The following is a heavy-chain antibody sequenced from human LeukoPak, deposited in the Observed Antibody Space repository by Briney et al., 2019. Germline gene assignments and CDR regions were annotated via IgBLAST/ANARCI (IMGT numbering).Heavy chain of an antibody. CDR1: GGSISSSSYY. J-gene: IGHJ6*02. CDR3: ARGFLGLNGGV. V-gene: IGHV4-39*01. CDR2: FYYSGST. D-gene: IGHD1-26*01. Sequence: SETLSLTCTVSGGSISSSSYYWGWIRQPPGKGLEWIGSFYYSGSTYYNPSLKSRVTISVDTSKNQFSLKLSSATAADTAVYYCARGFLGLNGGVWGQGTTVTVSS.